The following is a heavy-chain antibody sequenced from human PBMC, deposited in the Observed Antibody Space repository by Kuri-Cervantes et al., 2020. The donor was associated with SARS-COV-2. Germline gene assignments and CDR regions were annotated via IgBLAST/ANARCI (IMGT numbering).Heavy chain of an antibody. D-gene: IGHD6-13*01. V-gene: IGHV3-48*02. CDR1: GFTFSNYD. CDR2: ISSSSRTM. Sequence: LSLTCAASGFTFSNYDMNWVRQAPGKGLEWVSYISSSSRTMYNADSVKGRFTISRDNANNSLYLQMNSLRDEDTAVYYCARYGFGYSTFYGMDVWGQGTTVTVSS. CDR3: ARYGFGYSTFYGMDV. J-gene: IGHJ6*02.